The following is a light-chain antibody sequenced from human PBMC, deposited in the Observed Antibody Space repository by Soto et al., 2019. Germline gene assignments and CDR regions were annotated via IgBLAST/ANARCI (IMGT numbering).Light chain of an antibody. Sequence: DIQMTQSPSTLSASVGDRVTITCRASQSISSWLAWYQQKPGKPPKLLIYTASTLPSGVPSRFSGSRSGTNFTLTINSLQPEDFATYYCQQSYKTPQTFGQGTKVDIK. CDR3: QQSYKTPQT. J-gene: IGKJ1*01. CDR1: QSISSW. CDR2: TAS. V-gene: IGKV1-39*01.